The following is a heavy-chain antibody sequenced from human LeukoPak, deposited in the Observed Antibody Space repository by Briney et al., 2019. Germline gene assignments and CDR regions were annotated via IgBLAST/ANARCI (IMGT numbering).Heavy chain of an antibody. D-gene: IGHD1-26*01. CDR2: IIPIFGTA. Sequence: SVKVSCKASGGTFSSYAISWVRQAPGQGLEWMGGIIPIFGTANYAQKFQGRVTITADKSTSTAYMELSSLRSEDTAVYYCARDKWEPRYAFDIWGQGTMVTVSS. CDR1: GGTFSSYA. V-gene: IGHV1-69*06. CDR3: ARDKWEPRYAFDI. J-gene: IGHJ3*02.